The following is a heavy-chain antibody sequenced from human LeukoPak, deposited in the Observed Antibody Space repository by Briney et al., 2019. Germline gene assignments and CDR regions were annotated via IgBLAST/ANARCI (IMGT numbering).Heavy chain of an antibody. CDR1: GFTFSSYG. CDR2: ISGSGGTT. V-gene: IGHV3-23*01. J-gene: IGHJ4*02. Sequence: GGALRLSCAASGFTFSSYGMSWVRQAPGKGVEWVSGISGSGGTTYYADSAKGRFTISRDNSENTLYLQMSSLRADDTAIYYCPTDSPVMTTWGQGTLVTVSS. CDR3: PTDSPVMTT. D-gene: IGHD2-21*01.